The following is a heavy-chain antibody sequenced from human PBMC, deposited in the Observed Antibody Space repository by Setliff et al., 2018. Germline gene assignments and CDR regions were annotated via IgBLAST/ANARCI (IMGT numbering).Heavy chain of an antibody. CDR1: GGSISSGSYY. Sequence: SETLSLTCTVSGGSISSGSYYWSWIRQPAGEGLEWIGRIFPSGSTNYNPSLKSRVTISVDTSKNQFSLKLSSVTAADTAVYYCARVTTDYDFWSGYYSNDAFDIWGQGTMVTVS. CDR2: IFPSGST. CDR3: ARVTTDYDFWSGYYSNDAFDI. V-gene: IGHV4-61*02. D-gene: IGHD3-3*01. J-gene: IGHJ3*02.